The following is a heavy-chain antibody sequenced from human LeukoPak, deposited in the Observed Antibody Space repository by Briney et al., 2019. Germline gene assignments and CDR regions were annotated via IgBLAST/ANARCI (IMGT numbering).Heavy chain of an antibody. Sequence: PGASLRLSCAASGFTFSSYAMSWVRQAPGKGLEWVSAISGSGGSTYYADSVKGRFTISRDNSKKTLYLQMNSLRAEDTAVYYCAKRDSSGYYYDYYYYYGMDVWGQGTTVTVSS. CDR2: ISGSGGST. CDR3: AKRDSSGYYYDYYYYYGMDV. V-gene: IGHV3-23*01. D-gene: IGHD3-22*01. J-gene: IGHJ6*02. CDR1: GFTFSSYA.